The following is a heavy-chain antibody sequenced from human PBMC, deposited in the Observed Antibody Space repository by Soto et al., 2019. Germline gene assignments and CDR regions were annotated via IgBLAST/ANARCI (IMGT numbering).Heavy chain of an antibody. Sequence: ASVKVSCKASGGTFSSYAISWVRQAPGQGLEWMGGIIPIFGTANYAQKFQGRVTITADESTSTAYMELSSLRSEDTAVYYCARGPTVTTGYYYYGMDVWGQGTTVTVSS. CDR3: ARGPTVTTGYYYYGMDV. CDR2: IIPIFGTA. J-gene: IGHJ6*02. CDR1: GGTFSSYA. D-gene: IGHD4-4*01. V-gene: IGHV1-69*13.